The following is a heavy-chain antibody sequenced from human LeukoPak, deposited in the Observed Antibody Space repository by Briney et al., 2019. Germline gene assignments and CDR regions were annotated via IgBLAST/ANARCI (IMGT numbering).Heavy chain of an antibody. CDR2: IIPILGIA. CDR3: ARELLYGSGSYYEP. J-gene: IGHJ4*02. D-gene: IGHD3-10*01. V-gene: IGHV1-69*04. CDR1: GGTFSSYA. Sequence: SVKVSCKASGGTFSSYAISWVRQAPGQGLEWMGRIIPILGIANFAQKFQGRVTITADKSTSTAYMELSSLRSEDTAVYYCARELLYGSGSYYEPWGQGTLVTVSS.